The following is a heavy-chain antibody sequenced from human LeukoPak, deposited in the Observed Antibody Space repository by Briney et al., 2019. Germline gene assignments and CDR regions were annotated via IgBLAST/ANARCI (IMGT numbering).Heavy chain of an antibody. V-gene: IGHV3-33*08. CDR1: GLTFSSYA. CDR3: ATSREYSGYDPGH. CDR2: IWYDGSSK. D-gene: IGHD5-12*01. J-gene: IGHJ4*02. Sequence: GRSLRLSCAAFGLTFSSYAIHWVRQAPGKGLEWAAVIWYDGSSKYYADSVKGRFTISRDNSKNTLYLQMNSLRAEDTAVYYCATSREYSGYDPGHWGQGTLVTVSS.